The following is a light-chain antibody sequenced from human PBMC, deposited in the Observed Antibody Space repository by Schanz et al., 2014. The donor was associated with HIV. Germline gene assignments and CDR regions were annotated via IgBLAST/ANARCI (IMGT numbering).Light chain of an antibody. CDR1: QSVLYSSNNKNY. CDR3: QQYCVTPWT. CDR2: WAS. Sequence: DIVMTQSPDSLAVSLGERATIHCKSSQSVLYSSNNKNYLAWYQQKPGQPPKLLIYWASTRESGVPDRFSGSGSGTDFTLTISSLQAEDVAVYYCQQYCVTPWTFGQGTNVEIK. J-gene: IGKJ1*01. V-gene: IGKV4-1*01.